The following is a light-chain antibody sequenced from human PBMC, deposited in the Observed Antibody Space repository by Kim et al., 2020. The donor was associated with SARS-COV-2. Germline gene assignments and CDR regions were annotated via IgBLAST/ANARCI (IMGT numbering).Light chain of an antibody. CDR1: SGSIEDNY. CDR3: QSYNRDNVL. Sequence: GKPVTSACTHSSGSIEDNYVQWYQQRPGAVPTTVIYEDDQRPSGVSDRFSGSIDNSSNSASLTISGLRTEDEADYYCQSYNRDNVLFGGGTQLTVL. CDR2: EDD. J-gene: IGLJ2*01. V-gene: IGLV6-57*03.